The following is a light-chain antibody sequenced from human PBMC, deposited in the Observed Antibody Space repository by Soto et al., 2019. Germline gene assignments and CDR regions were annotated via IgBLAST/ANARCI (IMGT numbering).Light chain of an antibody. Sequence: EMTQSPSSLSASVGDKVTIACRASQTISNNLNWYQFKPGKAPKLLIYGASNLQGGVPSTFSGSGSGTDFALTISSLPPKDSATYFCHQSYGPPCTFGLGTKLEIK. CDR1: QTISNN. V-gene: IGKV1-39*01. CDR2: GAS. J-gene: IGKJ2*02. CDR3: HQSYGPPCT.